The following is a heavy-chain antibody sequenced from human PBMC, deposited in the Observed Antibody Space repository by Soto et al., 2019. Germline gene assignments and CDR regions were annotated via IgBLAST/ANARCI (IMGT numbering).Heavy chain of an antibody. Sequence: QVQLVQSGAEVKKPGSSVKVSCKASGGTFGSYAISWVRQAPGQGLEWMGGIIPIPGTANYAQKFQGRVTIAADESTSTAYMELSSLRSEDTAVYYCARSQGSSTCLEIYYYYYYGMDVWGQGTRVTVSS. J-gene: IGHJ6*02. CDR2: IIPIPGTA. D-gene: IGHD2-2*01. V-gene: IGHV1-69*01. CDR1: GGTFGSYA. CDR3: ARSQGSSTCLEIYYYYYYGMDV.